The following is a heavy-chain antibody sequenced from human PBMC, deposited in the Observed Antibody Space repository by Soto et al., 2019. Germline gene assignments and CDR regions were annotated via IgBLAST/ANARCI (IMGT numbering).Heavy chain of an antibody. J-gene: IGHJ4*02. CDR1: DYAFTTYG. V-gene: IGHV1-18*01. D-gene: IGHD1-1*01. CDR3: ARGRYGDY. CDR2: ISAHNGNT. Sequence: QVHLAQSGAEVKKPGASVKVSFQGSDYAFTTYGITWVRQAPGQGLEWMGWISAHNGNTNYAQKLQGRVTVTRDTSTSTAYMELRSLRYDDTAVYYCARGRYGDYWGQGALVTVSS.